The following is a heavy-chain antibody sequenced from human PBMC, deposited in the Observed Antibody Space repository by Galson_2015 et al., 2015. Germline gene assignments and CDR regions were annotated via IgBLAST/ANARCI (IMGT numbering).Heavy chain of an antibody. CDR2: ISNSGGIT. Sequence: SLRLSCAASGFTFSSYAMSWVRQAPGKGLEWVSDISNSGGITYYADSVKGRFTISRDNSKNTLYLQMSSLRADDTAVYYCAKDRDSGSYYYYYGMDVWGRGTQVTVSS. D-gene: IGHD1-26*01. CDR3: AKDRDSGSYYYYYGMDV. J-gene: IGHJ6*02. V-gene: IGHV3-23*01. CDR1: GFTFSSYA.